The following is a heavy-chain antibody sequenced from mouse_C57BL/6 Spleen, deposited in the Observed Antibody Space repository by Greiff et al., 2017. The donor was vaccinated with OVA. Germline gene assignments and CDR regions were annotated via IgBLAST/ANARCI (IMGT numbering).Heavy chain of an antibody. CDR3: ARQLRLLVYFDY. D-gene: IGHD3-2*02. CDR1: GFNIKDYY. Sequence: EVQGVESGAELVKPGASVKLSCTASGFNIKDYYMHWVKQRTEQGLEWIGRIDPEDGETKYAPKFQGQATITADTSSNTAYLQLSRLTSEDTAVYYCARQLRLLVYFDYWGQGTTLTVSS. CDR2: IDPEDGET. J-gene: IGHJ2*01. V-gene: IGHV14-2*01.